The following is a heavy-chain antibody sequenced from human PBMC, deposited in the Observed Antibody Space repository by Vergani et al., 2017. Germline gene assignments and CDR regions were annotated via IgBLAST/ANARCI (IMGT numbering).Heavy chain of an antibody. V-gene: IGHV3-48*01. J-gene: IGHJ4*02. D-gene: IGHD3-10*01. Sequence: EVQLVESGGGLVQPGGSLRLSCAASGFTFSSYSMNWVRQAPGKGLEWVSYISSSSSTIYYADSVKGRFTISRDNAKNSLYLQMNSLRAEDTAVYYCARCRSSGSYAQYYFDYWGQGTLVTVSS. CDR3: ARCRSSGSYAQYYFDY. CDR2: ISSSSSTI. CDR1: GFTFSSYS.